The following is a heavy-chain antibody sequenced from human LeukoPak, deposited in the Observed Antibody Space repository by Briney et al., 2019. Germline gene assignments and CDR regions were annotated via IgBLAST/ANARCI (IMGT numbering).Heavy chain of an antibody. CDR2: IYEGGSS. CDR1: GFLVNNKY. CDR3: ASYNQRLSNWFFDL. J-gene: IGHJ2*01. V-gene: IGHV3-53*01. Sequence: PGGSLRLSCAVPGFLVNNKYMTWVRQAPGKGLEWVSVIYEGGSSDYADSVKGRFSVSRDDSKNTVYLQMNSLRAEDTALYYCASYNQRLSNWFFDLWGRGTLVTVSS. D-gene: IGHD6-25*01.